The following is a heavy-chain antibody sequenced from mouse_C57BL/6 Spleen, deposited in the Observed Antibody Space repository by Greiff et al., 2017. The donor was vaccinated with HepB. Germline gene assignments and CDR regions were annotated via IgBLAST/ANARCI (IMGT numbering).Heavy chain of an antibody. D-gene: IGHD4-1*02. J-gene: IGHJ4*01. CDR3: ARSATGTGAMDY. V-gene: IGHV1-4*01. CDR1: GYTFTSYT. CDR2: INPSSGYT. Sequence: QVQLKQSGAELARPGASVKMSCKASGYTFTSYTMHWVKQRPGQGLEWIGYINPSSGYTKYNQKFKDKATLTADKSSSTAYMQLSSLPSEDSAVYYCARSATGTGAMDYWGQGTSVTVSS.